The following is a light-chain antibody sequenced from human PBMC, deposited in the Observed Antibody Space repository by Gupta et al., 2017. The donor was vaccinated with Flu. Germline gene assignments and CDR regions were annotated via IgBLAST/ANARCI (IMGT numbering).Light chain of an antibody. J-gene: IGKJ1*01. CDR2: ESS. V-gene: IGKV2-24*01. Sequence: VTLAKPASIVCRSSHSRGHSDGSNSLSWIHEKPGQPPRLLISESSKRGHGVPDRFSGSGAGTELTLKISRVETEDVGVYYCMQDEQNPRTFGQGTKVEIK. CDR3: MQDEQNPRT. CDR1: HSRGHSDGSNS.